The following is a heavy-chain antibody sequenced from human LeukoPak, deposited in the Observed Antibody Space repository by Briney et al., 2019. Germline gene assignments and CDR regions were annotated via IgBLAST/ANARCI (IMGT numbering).Heavy chain of an antibody. V-gene: IGHV3-7*04. CDR1: GFPFSSYW. CDR2: IKQDGSKK. Sequence: GGSLRLSCVASGFPFSSYWMTWVRQAPGKGLEWVANIKQDGSKKSYVDSVKGRYTISRDNAKNSLYLQMNSLRAEDTAIYYCTRVGYIDEGIDYWGQGTLVTVSS. D-gene: IGHD5-24*01. CDR3: TRVGYIDEGIDY. J-gene: IGHJ4*02.